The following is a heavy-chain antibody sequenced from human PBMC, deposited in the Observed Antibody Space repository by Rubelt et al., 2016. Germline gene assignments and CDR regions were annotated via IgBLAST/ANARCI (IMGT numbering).Heavy chain of an antibody. D-gene: IGHD2-2*01. CDR3: ARQPAEGWFDS. Sequence: EVQLVQSGAEVKKPGESLMISCQTSGYRFTRSTIGWVRQMPGEGLEWMGVIHPGDSIIRYNPSFQGQVTISVDKSIRTAYRQWSSLKASDTATYFCARQPAEGWFDSWGQGTLVTVSS. CDR2: IHPGDSII. CDR1: GYRFTRST. V-gene: IGHV5-51*01. J-gene: IGHJ5*01.